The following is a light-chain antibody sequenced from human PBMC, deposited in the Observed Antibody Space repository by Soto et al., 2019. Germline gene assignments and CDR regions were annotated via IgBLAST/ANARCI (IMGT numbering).Light chain of an antibody. CDR3: HQCHRTPYT. V-gene: IGKV4-1*01. Sequence: DIVMTQSPDSLAVSPGEGATISCKSSQSLFYSSNNKNFLAWYKQKPGQPPRLLIYWASTRESGVPDRFSGSESGTDFNLTISSLQAADVAVYYCHQCHRTPYTFGQGTKLEIK. CDR2: WAS. J-gene: IGKJ2*01. CDR1: QSLFYSSNNKNF.